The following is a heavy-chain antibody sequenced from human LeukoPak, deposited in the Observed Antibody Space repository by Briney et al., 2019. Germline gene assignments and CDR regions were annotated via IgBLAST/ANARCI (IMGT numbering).Heavy chain of an antibody. CDR2: IPKDGINK. D-gene: IGHD6-13*01. J-gene: IGHJ4*02. V-gene: IGHV3-30*02. CDR1: GFIFSNYG. Sequence: PGESLRLSCTTSGFIFSNYGFHWVRQAPGKGLEWVALIRNDIPKDGINKYYADSIRGRFTISRDNSKNTVYLQMSSLRVADTAMYYCAKGDSNWGQGTLVTVSS. CDR3: AKGDSN.